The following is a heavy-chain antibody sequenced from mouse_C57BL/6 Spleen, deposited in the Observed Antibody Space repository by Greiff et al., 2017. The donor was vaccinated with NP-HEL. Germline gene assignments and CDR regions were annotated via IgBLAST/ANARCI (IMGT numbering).Heavy chain of an antibody. V-gene: IGHV1-50*01. Sequence: QVQLQQPGAELVAPGASVSLSCKVSGYTFTSYWMRWVQQRPGKGLEWIGEIDPSDSSHNYNKKFKGKATLTVDTSSSTDNMQLSSLTSEDSAVYYCERNLVDYWGQGTTLTVSS. J-gene: IGHJ2*01. D-gene: IGHD1-1*02. CDR1: GYTFTSYW. CDR2: IDPSDSSH. CDR3: ERNLVDY.